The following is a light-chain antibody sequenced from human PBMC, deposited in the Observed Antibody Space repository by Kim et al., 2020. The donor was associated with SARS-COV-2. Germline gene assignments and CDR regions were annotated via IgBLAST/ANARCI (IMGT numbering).Light chain of an antibody. Sequence: DIQMTQSPSTLSASVGDRVTITCRASQSIGSWLAWYQQKPGKAPKLLIYYASSLESGIPSRFGGSGYGTEFTLTISSLQPDDFATYYCQQYNSYRTFGQGTKVDIK. CDR3: QQYNSYRT. CDR1: QSIGSW. CDR2: YAS. V-gene: IGKV1-5*01. J-gene: IGKJ1*01.